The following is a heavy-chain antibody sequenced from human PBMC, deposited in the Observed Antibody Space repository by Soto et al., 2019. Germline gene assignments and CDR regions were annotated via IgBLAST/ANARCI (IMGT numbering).Heavy chain of an antibody. CDR2: IYYSGST. CDR1: GGSVSSGSYY. Sequence: SETLSLTCTVSGGSVSSGSYYWSWIRQPPGKGLEWIGYIYYSGSTNYNPSLKSRVTISVDTSKNQFSLKLSSVTAADTAVYYCARDDGYCSGGSCYGLYFDYWGQGTLVTVSS. CDR3: ARDDGYCSGGSCYGLYFDY. J-gene: IGHJ4*02. V-gene: IGHV4-61*01. D-gene: IGHD2-15*01.